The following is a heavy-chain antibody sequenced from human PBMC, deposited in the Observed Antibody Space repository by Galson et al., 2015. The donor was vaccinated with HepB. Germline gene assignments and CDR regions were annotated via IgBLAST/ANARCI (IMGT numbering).Heavy chain of an antibody. D-gene: IGHD2-2*01. CDR3: ARLVVVPAAMGYYYYMDV. J-gene: IGHJ6*03. CDR1: GGSISSGGYY. CDR2: IYYSGST. Sequence: TLFLTCTVSGGSISSGGYYWSWIRQHPGKGLEWIGYIYYSGSTYYNPSLKSRVTISLDTSKNQFSLKLSSVTAADTAVYYCARLVVVPAAMGYYYYMDVWGKGTTVTVSS. V-gene: IGHV4-31*03.